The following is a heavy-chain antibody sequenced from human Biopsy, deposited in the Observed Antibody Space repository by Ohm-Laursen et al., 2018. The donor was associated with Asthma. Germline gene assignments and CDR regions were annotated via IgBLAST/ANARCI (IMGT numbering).Heavy chain of an antibody. Sequence: SVKVSCNVSGFPLTAYTFQWVRQARGLGLEWIGWIVLGSGDTNYAQKFQERVTFTRDMSTSTAPMELRGLRSEDTAVYFCAAGRTSLNGESLIWGQGTLVSVSS. J-gene: IGHJ4*02. D-gene: IGHD4-17*01. CDR3: AAGRTSLNGESLI. V-gene: IGHV1-58*01. CDR1: GFPLTAYT. CDR2: IVLGSGDT.